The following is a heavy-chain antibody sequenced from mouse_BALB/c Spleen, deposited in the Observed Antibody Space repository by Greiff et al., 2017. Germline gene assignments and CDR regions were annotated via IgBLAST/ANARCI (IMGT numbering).Heavy chain of an antibody. CDR2: ISSGGSYT. Sequence: EVKLMESGGGLVKPGGSLKLSCAASGFTFSSYTMSWVRQTPEKRLEWVATISSGGSYTYYPDSVKGRFTISRDNAKNTLYLQMSSLKSEDTAMYYCTRDEENFWYFDVWGAGTTVTVSS. CDR1: GFTFSSYT. V-gene: IGHV5-6-4*01. CDR3: TRDEENFWYFDV. J-gene: IGHJ1*01.